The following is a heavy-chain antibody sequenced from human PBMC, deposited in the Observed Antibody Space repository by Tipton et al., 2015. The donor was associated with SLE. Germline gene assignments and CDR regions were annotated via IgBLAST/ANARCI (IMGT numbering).Heavy chain of an antibody. CDR2: IYNGGRT. CDR1: GGSISNYY. D-gene: IGHD2-8*01. CDR3: ARLRIVYGFHGLDY. V-gene: IGHV4-4*09. Sequence: TLSLTCTASGGSISNYYWSWVRQPPGKGLEWIGFIYNGGRTRYNPSLESRVTMSVDTSKNQFSLTLRSVTAADTAVYFCARLRIVYGFHGLDYWGLGTRVTVSA. J-gene: IGHJ4*02.